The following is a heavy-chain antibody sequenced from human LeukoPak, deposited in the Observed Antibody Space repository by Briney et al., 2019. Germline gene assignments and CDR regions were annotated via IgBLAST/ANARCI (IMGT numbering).Heavy chain of an antibody. CDR1: GFTFSSYS. CDR3: ARVEMPIIAVFDY. J-gene: IGHJ4*02. CDR2: TSPAGNEI. Sequence: GGSLRLSCAASGFTFSSYSMNWVRQAPGKGLEWVAATSPAGNEIYYADSVKGRFTISRDNSNNTLYLQMNSLRPEDTAVYYCARVEMPIIAVFDYWGQGTLVTVSS. D-gene: IGHD5-24*01. V-gene: IGHV3-30*05.